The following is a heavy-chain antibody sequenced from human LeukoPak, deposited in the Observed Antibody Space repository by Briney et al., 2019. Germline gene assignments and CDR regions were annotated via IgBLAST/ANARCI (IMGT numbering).Heavy chain of an antibody. J-gene: IGHJ4*02. Sequence: GGSLRLSCAASGYTFSSYAMSWVRQAPGKGLEWVSAISGSGGSTYYADSVKGRFTISRDNSKNTLYLQMNSLRAEDTAVYYCAKNPDIVVMVAAYFDYWGQGTLVTVSS. V-gene: IGHV3-23*01. CDR2: ISGSGGST. CDR1: GYTFSSYA. D-gene: IGHD2-15*01. CDR3: AKNPDIVVMVAAYFDY.